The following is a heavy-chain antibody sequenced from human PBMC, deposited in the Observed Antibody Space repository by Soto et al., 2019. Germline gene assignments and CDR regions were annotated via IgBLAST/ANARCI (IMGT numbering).Heavy chain of an antibody. CDR3: ARRYSSSFDF. V-gene: IGHV4-59*08. Sequence: ETLSLTCTVSGGSISSYYWSWIRQPPGKGLEWIGYIFYSGSTNYNPSLKSRVTISVDTSKNQFSLKLSSVTAADTAVYYCARRYSSSFDFWGQGTLVTVSS. J-gene: IGHJ4*02. D-gene: IGHD6-13*01. CDR1: GGSISSYY. CDR2: IFYSGST.